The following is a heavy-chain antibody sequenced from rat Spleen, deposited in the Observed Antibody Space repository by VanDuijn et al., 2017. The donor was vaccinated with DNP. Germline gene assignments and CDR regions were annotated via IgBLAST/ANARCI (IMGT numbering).Heavy chain of an antibody. CDR1: GFTFNYFW. CDR2: ITNSHST. D-gene: IGHD1-9*01. V-gene: IGHV5-31*01. Sequence: EVQLVESGGDLVQPGRSLKLSCVASGFTFNYFWMTWVRQVPGKGLEWVASITNSHSTDYIDSVKGRFAISRDNARSTLYLQMDSLRSEDTATYYCATSSYYGYNYGFAYWGRGTLVTVSS. CDR3: ATSSYYGYNYGFAY. J-gene: IGHJ3*01.